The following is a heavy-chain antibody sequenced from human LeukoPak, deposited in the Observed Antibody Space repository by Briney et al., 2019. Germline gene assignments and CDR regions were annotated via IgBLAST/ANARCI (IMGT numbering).Heavy chain of an antibody. J-gene: IGHJ4*02. CDR2: IYYSGST. CDR3: ASSLRGDCRH. Sequence: SETLSLTCTVSGGSISSSSYYWGWIRQPPGKGLEWIGSIYYSGSTYYNPSLKSRVTISVDTSKNQFSLKLSSVTAADTAVYYCASSLRGDCRHWGQGTLVTVSS. V-gene: IGHV4-39*07. D-gene: IGHD2-21*02. CDR1: GGSISSSSYY.